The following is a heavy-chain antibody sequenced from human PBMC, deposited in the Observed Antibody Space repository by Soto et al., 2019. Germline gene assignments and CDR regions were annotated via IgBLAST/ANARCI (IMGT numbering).Heavy chain of an antibody. V-gene: IGHV1-69*13. J-gene: IGHJ6*02. D-gene: IGHD3-16*02. Sequence: ASVKVSCKASGGTFSSYAISWVRQAPGQGLEWMGGIIPIFGTANYAQKFQGRVTITADESTSTAYMELSSLRSEDTAVYYCARDWAVGLRLGELSLSYYYYGMDVWGQGTTVTVS. CDR2: IIPIFGTA. CDR1: GGTFSSYA. CDR3: ARDWAVGLRLGELSLSYYYYGMDV.